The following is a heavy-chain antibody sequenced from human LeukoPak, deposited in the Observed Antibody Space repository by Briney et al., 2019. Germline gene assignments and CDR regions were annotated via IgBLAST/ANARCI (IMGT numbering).Heavy chain of an antibody. CDR3: ARGEFGYFDWLLSNYYGMDV. J-gene: IGHJ6*04. D-gene: IGHD3-9*01. CDR1: GGTFSSYA. Sequence: SVKVSCKASGGTFSSYAISWVRQAPGQGLEWMGGIIPIFGTANYAQKFQGRVTITADKSTSTAYMELSSLRSEDTAVCYCARGEFGYFDWLLSNYYGMDVWGKGTTVTVSS. V-gene: IGHV1-69*06. CDR2: IIPIFGTA.